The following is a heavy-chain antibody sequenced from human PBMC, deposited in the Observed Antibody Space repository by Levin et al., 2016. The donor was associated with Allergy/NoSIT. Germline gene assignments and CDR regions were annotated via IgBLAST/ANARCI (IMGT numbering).Heavy chain of an antibody. CDR3: AGGYQLLSGGWFDP. V-gene: IGHV4-39*07. CDR2: IYYSGRT. Sequence: GSLRLSCTVSGASIRSTNYYWGWIRQPPGKGLEWIGSIYYSGRTNYNPSLKSRVTISVDTSKNQFSLKLSSVTAADTAVYYCAGGYQLLSGGWFDPWGQGTLVTVSS. CDR1: GASIRSTNYY. D-gene: IGHD2-2*01. J-gene: IGHJ5*02.